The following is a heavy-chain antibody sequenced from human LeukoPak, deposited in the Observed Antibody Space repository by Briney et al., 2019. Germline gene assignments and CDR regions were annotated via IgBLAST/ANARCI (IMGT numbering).Heavy chain of an antibody. CDR3: ARGSIAGATRNYFDY. D-gene: IGHD1-7*01. V-gene: IGHV5-51*01. CDR2: IYPGDSDT. Sequence: GESLKISYKGSGYSVTSYWIGWVRQMPGKGLEWMGIIYPGDSDTRYSPSFQGQVTISADKSINTAYLQWSSLKASDSAMYYCARGSIAGATRNYFDYWGQGTLVTVSS. J-gene: IGHJ4*02. CDR1: GYSVTSYW.